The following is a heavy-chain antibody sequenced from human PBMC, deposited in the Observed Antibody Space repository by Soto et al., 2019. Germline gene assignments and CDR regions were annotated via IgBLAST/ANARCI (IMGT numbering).Heavy chain of an antibody. Sequence: GGSLRLSWVASGFAFSPYSVNWVRQAPGKGLEWVSSISGGSTTIYYADSVKGQFTVSRDNDKYSLYLQMNSLRAEDTAVYYCARRYGTYSDYWGQGTPVTVSS. J-gene: IGHJ4*02. D-gene: IGHD2-21*01. CDR1: GFAFSPYS. CDR2: ISGGSTTI. CDR3: ARRYGTYSDY. V-gene: IGHV3-48*01.